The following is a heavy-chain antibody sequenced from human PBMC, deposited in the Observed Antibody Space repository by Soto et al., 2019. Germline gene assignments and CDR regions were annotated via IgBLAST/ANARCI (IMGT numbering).Heavy chain of an antibody. D-gene: IGHD3-10*01. Sequence: QVPLAQSGAEVKKPGSSVKVSCTASGGRFSDSAFSWVRQAPGQGLEWMAGIIILFGTPNYAQRFQGRVSITVDESSSTVYMEMTRLTFEATAVYYCASERVGEMATGGYFDDWGQGTLVTVSS. V-gene: IGHV1-69*01. CDR2: IIILFGTP. CDR3: ASERVGEMATGGYFDD. J-gene: IGHJ4*02. CDR1: GGRFSDSA.